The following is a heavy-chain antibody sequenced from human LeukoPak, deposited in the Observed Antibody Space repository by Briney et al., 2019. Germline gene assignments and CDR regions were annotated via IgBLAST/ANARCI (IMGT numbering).Heavy chain of an antibody. CDR3: ALDSIGYGI. V-gene: IGHV3-48*01. CDR2: ISSSSSTI. CDR1: GFTFSSYS. J-gene: IGHJ3*02. D-gene: IGHD3-22*01. Sequence: PGGSLRLFCAASGFTFSSYSMNWVRQAPGKGLEWVSYISSSSSTIYYADSVKGRFTIPRDNAKNSLYLQMNSLRAEDTAVYYCALDSIGYGIWGQGTMVTVSS.